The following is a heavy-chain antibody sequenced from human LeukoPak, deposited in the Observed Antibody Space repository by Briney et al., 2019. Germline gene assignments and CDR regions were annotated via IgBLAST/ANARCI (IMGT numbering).Heavy chain of an antibody. D-gene: IGHD3-16*01. CDR2: ISGSGGYT. CDR1: GFSFGDYG. CDR3: AKIEGGVRGFFDP. Sequence: GGSLRLSCTASGFSFGDYGMTWVRQAPGKGLEWVSTISGSGGYTYYAESVKGRLIISRDNSKNTLYLQMNSLRVEDTAIYYCAKIEGGVRGFFDPWGQGTLVSVSS. J-gene: IGHJ5*02. V-gene: IGHV3-23*01.